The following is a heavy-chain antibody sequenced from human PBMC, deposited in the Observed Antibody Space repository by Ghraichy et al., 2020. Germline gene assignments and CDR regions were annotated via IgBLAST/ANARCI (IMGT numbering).Heavy chain of an antibody. CDR3: ATPYYNYWSGYLPAGGMDV. V-gene: IGHV3-48*02. Sequence: GESLNISCVASGFTFSSYSMNWVRQAPGKGLEWVSTIAATTGDIYYADSVKGRVTSSRDSAKNSLYLQLNSLRDEDTAVYYFATPYYNYWSGYLPAGGMDVWGQGTTVTVSS. CDR1: GFTFSSYS. J-gene: IGHJ6*02. CDR2: IAATTGDI. D-gene: IGHD3-3*01.